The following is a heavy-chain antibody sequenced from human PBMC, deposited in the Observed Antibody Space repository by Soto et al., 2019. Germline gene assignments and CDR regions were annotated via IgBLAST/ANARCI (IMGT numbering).Heavy chain of an antibody. CDR3: AKDRYSSSAYYYYCMDA. CDR2: ISGNSGSL. J-gene: IGHJ6*02. D-gene: IGHD6-6*01. CDR1: GFIFDDYA. Sequence: EVQLVESGGGLVQPGRSLRLSCAASGFIFDDYAMHWVLQAPGKGLEWVAVISGNSGSLGYADSVKGRFTISRDNAKKSLSVPMHRLSAEDTALYYCAKDRYSSSAYYYYCMDAWGQGTTVTVSS. V-gene: IGHV3-9*01.